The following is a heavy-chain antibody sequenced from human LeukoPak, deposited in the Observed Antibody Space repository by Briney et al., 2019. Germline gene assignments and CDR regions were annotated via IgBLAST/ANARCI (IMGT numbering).Heavy chain of an antibody. CDR2: SYYSGST. Sequence: PSETLSLTCTVSGGSISSSSYYWGWIRQPPGKGLEWIGSSYYSGSTYFNPSLKIRVTISVDMSKNQFSLKLSSVTAADTAVYYCTRVVMTSVVTIDHWGQGTLVTVSS. CDR1: GGSISSSSYY. J-gene: IGHJ4*02. D-gene: IGHD2-21*02. CDR3: TRVVMTSVVTIDH. V-gene: IGHV4-39*01.